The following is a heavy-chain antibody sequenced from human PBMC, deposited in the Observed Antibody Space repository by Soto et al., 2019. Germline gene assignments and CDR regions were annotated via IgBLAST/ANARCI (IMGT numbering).Heavy chain of an antibody. J-gene: IGHJ4*02. D-gene: IGHD2-2*01. Sequence: EVQLLESGGGLAQPGGSLRLSCAASGFTFSDYAMSWVRQAPGKGLEWVSAISGSGAGTYFADSVKGRFTISRDNPKNTLYLQMNSLRAEDTAVYYCAKRASEWRHCSRTTCYPFDHWGQGTLVAVSS. CDR3: AKRASEWRHCSRTTCYPFDH. CDR2: ISGSGAGT. V-gene: IGHV3-23*01. CDR1: GFTFSDYA.